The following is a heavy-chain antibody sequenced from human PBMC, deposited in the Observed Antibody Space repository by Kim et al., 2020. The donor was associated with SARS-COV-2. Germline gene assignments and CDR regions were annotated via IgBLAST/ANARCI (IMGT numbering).Heavy chain of an antibody. V-gene: IGHV3-33*01. D-gene: IGHD3-3*01. CDR2: IWYDGSNK. Sequence: GGSLRLSCAASGFTFSSYGMHWVRQAPGKGLEWVAVIWYDGSNKYYADSVKGRFTISRDNSKNTLYLQMNSLRADDTAVYYCARDAYYDFWSGPGHYMDVWGKGTTVTVSS. J-gene: IGHJ6*03. CDR1: GFTFSSYG. CDR3: ARDAYYDFWSGPGHYMDV.